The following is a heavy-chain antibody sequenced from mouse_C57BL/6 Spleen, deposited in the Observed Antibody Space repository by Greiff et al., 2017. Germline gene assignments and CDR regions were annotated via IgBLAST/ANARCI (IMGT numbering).Heavy chain of an antibody. CDR2: IDPNSGGT. D-gene: IGHD1-1*01. Sequence: QVQLQQPGAELVKPGASVKLSCKASGYTFTSYWMHWVKQRPGRGLEWIGRIDPNSGGTKYNEKFKSKATLTVDKPSSTAYMQLSSLTSEESAVYYCAREGGIYYYGSSLRFDYWGQGTTLTVSS. V-gene: IGHV1-72*01. CDR3: AREGGIYYYGSSLRFDY. CDR1: GYTFTSYW. J-gene: IGHJ2*01.